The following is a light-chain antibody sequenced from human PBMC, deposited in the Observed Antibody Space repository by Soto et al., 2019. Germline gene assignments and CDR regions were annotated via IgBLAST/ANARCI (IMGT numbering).Light chain of an antibody. CDR2: AAS. CDR1: QGISNY. J-gene: IGKJ4*01. V-gene: IGKV1-27*01. CDR3: QKYNSAPPT. Sequence: DIQMTQSPSSLSASVGDRVTITCRASQGISNYLAWYQQKPGKVPKLLIYAASTLQSGVPSRVRGSGSATDFTRTISSLQPEDVATYYCQKYNSAPPTCGGGTKVEIK.